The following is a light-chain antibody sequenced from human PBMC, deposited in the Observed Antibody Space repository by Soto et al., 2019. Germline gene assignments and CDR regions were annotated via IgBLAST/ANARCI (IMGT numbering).Light chain of an antibody. Sequence: DIVMTQSPDSLAVPLGERATINCKSSQSVLYSSNNKNYLAWYQQQPGQPPKLLISWASTRESGVPSRFSGGGCGTDITLTMKSSQAEPLAVYYCQKYYGTPAYPFGKETTLAT. CDR3: QKYYGTPAYP. J-gene: IGKJ2*01. CDR1: QSVLYSSNNKNY. V-gene: IGKV4-1*01. CDR2: WAS.